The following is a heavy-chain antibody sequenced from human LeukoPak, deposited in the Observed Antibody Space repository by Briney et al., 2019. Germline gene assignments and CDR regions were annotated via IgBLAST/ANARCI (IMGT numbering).Heavy chain of an antibody. CDR1: GGSFSGYY. CDR2: INHSGST. Sequence: SETLSLTCAVYGGSFSGYYWSWIRQPPGKGLEWIGEINHSGSTNYNPSLKSRVTISVDTSKNQFSLKLSSVTAADTAVYYCARILFYDTFGRKPNWFDPWGQGTLVTVSS. J-gene: IGHJ5*02. CDR3: ARILFYDTFGRKPNWFDP. D-gene: IGHD3-16*01. V-gene: IGHV4-34*01.